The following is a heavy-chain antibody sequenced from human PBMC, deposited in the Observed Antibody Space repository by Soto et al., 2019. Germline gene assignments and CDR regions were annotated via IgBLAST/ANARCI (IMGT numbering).Heavy chain of an antibody. CDR3: ARDYSGSGWYSFDY. CDR1: GGTFSSYT. Sequence: QVQLVQSGAEVKKPGSSVKVSCKASGGTFSSYTISWVRQAPGQGLEWMGRIIPILGIANYAQKFQGRVTITADKSTSTAYMELSCLRSEDTAVYYCARDYSGSGWYSFDYWGQGTLVTVSS. CDR2: IIPILGIA. D-gene: IGHD6-19*01. V-gene: IGHV1-69*08. J-gene: IGHJ4*02.